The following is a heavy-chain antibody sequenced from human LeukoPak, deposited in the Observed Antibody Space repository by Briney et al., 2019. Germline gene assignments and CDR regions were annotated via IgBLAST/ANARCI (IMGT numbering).Heavy chain of an antibody. Sequence: KPGGSLRLSCLASGFTFSNYAMSWVRQAPGKGLEWVSFISSSSNYIYYADSVKGRFTISRDNAKNSLYLQMNSLRAEDTAVYYCARVRDGLGEYWGQGTLVTVSS. D-gene: IGHD3-16*01. V-gene: IGHV3-21*06. CDR1: GFTFSNYA. CDR3: ARVRDGLGEY. J-gene: IGHJ4*02. CDR2: ISSSSNYI.